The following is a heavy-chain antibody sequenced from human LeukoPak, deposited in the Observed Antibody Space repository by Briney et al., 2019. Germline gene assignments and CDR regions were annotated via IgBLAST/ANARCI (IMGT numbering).Heavy chain of an antibody. J-gene: IGHJ4*02. Sequence: NPSETLSLTCAVYGGSFSGYYWSWIRQPPGKGLEWIGEINHSGSTNYNPSLKSRVTISIDTSKNQFSLRLSSVTAADTAVYYCARGRGDSKGTSSHYWGQGTLVTVSA. CDR1: GGSFSGYY. CDR3: ARGRGDSKGTSSHY. V-gene: IGHV4-34*01. CDR2: INHSGST. D-gene: IGHD3-22*01.